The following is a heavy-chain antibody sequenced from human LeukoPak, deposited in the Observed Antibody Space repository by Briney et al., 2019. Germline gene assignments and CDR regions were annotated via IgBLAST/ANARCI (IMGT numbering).Heavy chain of an antibody. J-gene: IGHJ4*02. V-gene: IGHV3-48*01. CDR3: AREPYCSSTSCYLPIDY. CDR2: ISSSSSTI. D-gene: IGHD2-2*01. CDR1: GFTFSTYN. Sequence: GGSLRLSCAASGFTFSTYNMNWVRQAPGKGLEWVSYISSSSSTIYYADSVKGRFTISRDNAKNSLYLQMNSLRAEDTAVYYCAREPYCSSTSCYLPIDYWGQGTLVTVSS.